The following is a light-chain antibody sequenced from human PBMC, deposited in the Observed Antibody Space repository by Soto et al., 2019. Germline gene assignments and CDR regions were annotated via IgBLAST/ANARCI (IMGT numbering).Light chain of an antibody. V-gene: IGLV2-11*01. CDR2: DVT. CDR3: CSYAGSYTFYV. CDR1: SSDVGGYDY. Sequence: ALTQPRSVSGSPGQSVTISCTGASSDVGGYDYVSWYQQHPGKAPKLMIYDVTKRPSGVPDRFSGSKPGNTASLTISGLQAEDEADYYCCSYAGSYTFYVFGTGTKVTVL. J-gene: IGLJ1*01.